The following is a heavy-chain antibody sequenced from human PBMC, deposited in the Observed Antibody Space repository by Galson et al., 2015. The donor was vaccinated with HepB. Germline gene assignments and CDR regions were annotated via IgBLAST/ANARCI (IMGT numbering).Heavy chain of an antibody. CDR1: GFRFSDYY. Sequence: SLRLSCAASGFRFSDYYMRWIRQAPGKGLEWISYISSSSSYTGYAESVKGRFTVSRDNDKDLHYLEMNNLRVDDTAVYYCARDRTFCRSGQCPGGTYYYAMDVWGQGTTVTVSS. CDR3: ARDRTFCRSGQCPGGTYYYAMDV. J-gene: IGHJ6*02. D-gene: IGHD3-3*01. CDR2: ISSSSSYT. V-gene: IGHV3-11*06.